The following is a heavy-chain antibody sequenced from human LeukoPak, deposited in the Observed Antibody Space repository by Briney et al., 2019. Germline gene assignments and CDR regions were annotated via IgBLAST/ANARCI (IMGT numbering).Heavy chain of an antibody. J-gene: IGHJ3*02. CDR1: GFTFSSHC. CDR2: INSDGSAT. Sequence: PGGSLRLSCAASGFTFSSHCMSWVRQAPGKGLVWVSRINSDGSATSYADYVKDRFTISRGNANNTVHLQMNSLRAEDTAVYYCGRIVIAVVGTATDAFDIWGQGTMVTVSS. CDR3: GRIVIAVVGTATDAFDI. D-gene: IGHD6-19*01. V-gene: IGHV3-74*01.